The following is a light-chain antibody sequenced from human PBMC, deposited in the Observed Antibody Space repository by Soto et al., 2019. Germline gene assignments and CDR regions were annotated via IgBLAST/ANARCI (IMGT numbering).Light chain of an antibody. CDR1: QNVGNN. Sequence: EIVMTQSPAPLSVSPGERATLSCRASQNVGNNLVWYQQKPGQAPRLLIYGASTRAAGIPDRFSGSGSGTEFTLTISGLQSDDFAVYYCEQFNNWPPWTFGQGTKVEIK. J-gene: IGKJ1*01. V-gene: IGKV3-15*01. CDR2: GAS. CDR3: EQFNNWPPWT.